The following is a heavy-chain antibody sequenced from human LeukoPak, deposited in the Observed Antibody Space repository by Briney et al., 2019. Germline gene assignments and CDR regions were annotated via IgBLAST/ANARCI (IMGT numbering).Heavy chain of an antibody. J-gene: IGHJ4*02. CDR1: GYTFTGYY. CDR3: ARGYGSGSLRFGY. V-gene: IGHV1-2*02. CDR2: INPNSGGT. D-gene: IGHD3-10*01. Sequence: GASVKVSCEASGYTFTGYYMHWVRQAPGQGLEWMGWINPNSGGTNYAQKFQGRVTMTRDTSISTAYMELSRLRSDDTAVYYCARGYGSGSLRFGYWGQGTLVTVSS.